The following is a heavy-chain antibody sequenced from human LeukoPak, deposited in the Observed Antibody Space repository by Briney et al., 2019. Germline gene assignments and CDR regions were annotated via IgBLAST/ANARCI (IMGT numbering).Heavy chain of an antibody. CDR2: ISAYNGNT. D-gene: IGHD3-22*01. V-gene: IGHV1-18*01. CDR3: ARERRYDSSGYYFDY. Sequence: ASVKASCKASGYTFTSYGISWVRQAPGQGLEWMGWISAYNGNTNYAQKLQGRVTMTTDTSTSTAYMELRSLRSDDTAVYYCARERRYDSSGYYFDYWGQGTLVTVSS. J-gene: IGHJ4*02. CDR1: GYTFTSYG.